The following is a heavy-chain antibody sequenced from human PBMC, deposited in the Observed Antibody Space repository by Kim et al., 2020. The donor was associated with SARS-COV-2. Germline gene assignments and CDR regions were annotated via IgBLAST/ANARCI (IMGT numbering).Heavy chain of an antibody. D-gene: IGHD4-4*01. Sequence: GGSLRLSCSASGFIFSDFAIHWVRRAPGMGLQYVSATTRDGDGSFYADSVKDRFTIFRDNSKNTLFLQTSGLRIEDTAVYYCVRYGRNYGAVHWGPGTLVTVSA. CDR1: GFIFSDFA. J-gene: IGHJ4*02. CDR2: TTRDGDGS. V-gene: IGHV3-64D*06. CDR3: VRYGRNYGAVH.